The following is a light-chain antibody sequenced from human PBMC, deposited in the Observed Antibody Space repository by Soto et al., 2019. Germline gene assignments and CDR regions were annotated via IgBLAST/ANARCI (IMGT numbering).Light chain of an antibody. CDR3: QQYQTYST. CDR2: KAS. Sequence: DIQMTQSPFTLSASVGDRVTITCRASQSISSQLAWYQQKPGKAPKLLIYKASTLESGVPSNFSGSGSGTEFTLTISSLQPEDFATYFCQQYQTYSTFGQGTRLEIK. V-gene: IGKV1-5*03. J-gene: IGKJ5*01. CDR1: QSISSQ.